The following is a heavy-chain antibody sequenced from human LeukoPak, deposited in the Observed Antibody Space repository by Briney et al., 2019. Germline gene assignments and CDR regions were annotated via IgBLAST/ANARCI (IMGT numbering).Heavy chain of an antibody. CDR1: GFTFSSYG. D-gene: IGHD1-7*01. CDR3: EKASGSTDYYYYMDV. J-gene: IGHJ6*03. CDR2: IWYDGSNK. V-gene: IGHV3-33*06. Sequence: GGSLRLSCAASGFTFSSYGMHWVRQAPGKGLEWVAVIWYDGSNKYYADSVKGRFTISRDNSKNTLYLQMNSLSAEDTAVYYCEKASGSTDYYYYMDVWGKATTVTVPS.